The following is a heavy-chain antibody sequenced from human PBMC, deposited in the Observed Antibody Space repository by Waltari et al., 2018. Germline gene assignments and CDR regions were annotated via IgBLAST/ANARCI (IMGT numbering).Heavy chain of an antibody. D-gene: IGHD5-12*01. J-gene: IGHJ4*02. CDR1: GCTFIGYY. V-gene: IGHV1-2*02. CDR2: INPNGGGT. Sequence: QVQLVQSGAEVNNHGASVHVTCRASGCTFIGYYLHWVQQAPGQGLEWMGWINPNGGGTYYASNFQGRVTMTRVTSISTAYMDLNRLTFDDTAVYYCARDWGSGYSVGDFWGQGTLVTVSS. CDR3: ARDWGSGYSVGDF.